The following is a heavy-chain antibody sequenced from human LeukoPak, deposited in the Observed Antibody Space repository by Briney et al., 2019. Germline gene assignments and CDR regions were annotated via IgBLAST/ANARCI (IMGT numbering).Heavy chain of an antibody. D-gene: IGHD6-13*01. CDR2: IKQDGSEK. CDR3: ARNGADSSSWYWDGFGI. CDR1: GFSFSSYW. V-gene: IGHV3-7*01. Sequence: GGSLRLSCAASGFSFSSYWMSWVRQAPGKGLEWVANIKQDGSEKNYVESVKGRFTISRDNAKSSLYLQMNSLRAEDAAVYYCARNGADSSSWYWDGFGIWGQGTMVTVSS. J-gene: IGHJ3*02.